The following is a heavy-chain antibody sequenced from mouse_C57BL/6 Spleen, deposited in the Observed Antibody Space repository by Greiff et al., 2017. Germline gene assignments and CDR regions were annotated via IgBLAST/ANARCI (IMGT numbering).Heavy chain of an antibody. Sequence: VQLQQPGAELVRPGSSVKLSCKASGYTFTSYWMHWVKQRPIQGLEWIGNIYPSDSETHYNQKFKDKATLTVDKSSSTAYMQLSSLTSEDSAVYYWARVDDYDVGYFDYWGQGTTLTVSS. J-gene: IGHJ2*01. CDR2: IYPSDSET. D-gene: IGHD2-4*01. CDR1: GYTFTSYW. CDR3: ARVDDYDVGYFDY. V-gene: IGHV1-52*01.